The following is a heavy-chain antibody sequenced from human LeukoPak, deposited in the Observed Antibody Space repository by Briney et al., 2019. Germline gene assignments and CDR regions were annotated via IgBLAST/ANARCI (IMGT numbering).Heavy chain of an antibody. V-gene: IGHV1-69*06. CDR3: ARLMQQLVNAFDI. Sequence: SVKVSCKASGGTFSSYAISWVRQAPGQGLEWMGGIIPIFGTANYAQKFQGRVTITADTSTSTAYMELRSLRSDDTAVYYCARLMQQLVNAFDIWGQGTMVTVSS. D-gene: IGHD6-13*01. CDR2: IIPIFGTA. J-gene: IGHJ3*02. CDR1: GGTFSSYA.